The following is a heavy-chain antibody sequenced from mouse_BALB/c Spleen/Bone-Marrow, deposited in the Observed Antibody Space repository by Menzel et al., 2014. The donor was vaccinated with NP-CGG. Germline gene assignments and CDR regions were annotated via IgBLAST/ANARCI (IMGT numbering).Heavy chain of an antibody. D-gene: IGHD3-3*01. CDR1: GYTFTRYY. CDR2: INPTTGGT. Sequence: QVQLKQSGAELVKPGASVKLSCKASGYTFTRYYIYWVKQRPGQGLEWIGGINPTTGGTHLNERFKTKATLTVDKSSSTAYMQLGSLTSEDSAVYYCSLLGDYWGQGTTLTVSS. V-gene: IGHV1S81*02. CDR3: SLLGDY. J-gene: IGHJ2*01.